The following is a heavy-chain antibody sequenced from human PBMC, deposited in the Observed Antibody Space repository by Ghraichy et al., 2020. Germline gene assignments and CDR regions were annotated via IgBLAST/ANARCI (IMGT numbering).Heavy chain of an antibody. CDR3: ARDTYYYDSSGYYGMDV. CDR2: IDWDDDK. CDR1: GFSLSTSGMC. V-gene: IGHV2-70*11. D-gene: IGHD3-22*01. J-gene: IGHJ6*02. Sequence: SGPTLVKPTQTLTLTCTFSGFSLSTSGMCVSWIRQPPGKALEWLARIDWDDDKYYSTSLKTRLTISKDTSKNQVVLTMTNMDPVDTATYYCARDTYYYDSSGYYGMDVWGQGTTVTVSS.